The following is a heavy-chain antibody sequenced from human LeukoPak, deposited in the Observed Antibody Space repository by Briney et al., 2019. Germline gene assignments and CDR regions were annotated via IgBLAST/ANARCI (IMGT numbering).Heavy chain of an antibody. V-gene: IGHV3-7*03. CDR2: IKEDGSEK. J-gene: IGHJ3*02. CDR1: AFIFSGHW. Sequence: PGGSLRLSCEGSAFIFSGHWMNWVRQTPGKGLEWVASIKEDGSEKYYVDSVKGRFTISRDNAKNSLYLQMNSLRAEDTAVYYCARDISPWYLGELYGFDIWGQGTMVTVSS. D-gene: IGHD3-10*01. CDR3: ARDISPWYLGELYGFDI.